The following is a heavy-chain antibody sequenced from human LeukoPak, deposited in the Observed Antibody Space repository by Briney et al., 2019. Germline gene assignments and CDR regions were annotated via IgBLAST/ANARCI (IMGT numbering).Heavy chain of an antibody. V-gene: IGHV3-9*03. Sequence: PGRSLRLSCAASGFTFDDYAMHWVRQAPGKGLEWVSGISWNSGSIGYADSVKGRFTISRDNAENSLYLQMNSLRAEDMALYYCAKDIGSGYDYGSWFDPWGQGTLVTVSS. CDR1: GFTFDDYA. CDR2: ISWNSGSI. D-gene: IGHD5-12*01. CDR3: AKDIGSGYDYGSWFDP. J-gene: IGHJ5*02.